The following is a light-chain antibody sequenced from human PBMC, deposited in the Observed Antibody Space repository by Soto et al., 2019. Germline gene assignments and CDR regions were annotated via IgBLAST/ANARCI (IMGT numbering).Light chain of an antibody. J-gene: IGKJ4*01. V-gene: IGKV3-20*01. Sequence: EIVLTQSPGTLSLSPGERATLSCRASQSVSSSYLAWYQQKPGQAPRLLIYGASSRATGIPDRFSGSGSGTXXXXXXXXXEXEXFAVYXXXXYGSSPPFTFGGGTKVEIK. CDR2: GAS. CDR3: XXYGSSPPFT. CDR1: QSVSSSY.